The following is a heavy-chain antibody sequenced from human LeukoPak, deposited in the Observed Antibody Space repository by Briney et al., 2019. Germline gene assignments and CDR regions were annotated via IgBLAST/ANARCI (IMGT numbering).Heavy chain of an antibody. CDR1: GITFSHYW. D-gene: IGHD2-15*01. V-gene: IGHV3-7*01. Sequence: PGGSLRLSCTASGITFSHYWMSWVRQAPGKGLEWVANIKQDGSEKYYVDSVKGRFTISRDNAKNSLYLQMNSLRAEDTAVYYCARVVVVAAYNWFDPWGQGTLVTVSS. CDR2: IKQDGSEK. CDR3: ARVVVVAAYNWFDP. J-gene: IGHJ5*02.